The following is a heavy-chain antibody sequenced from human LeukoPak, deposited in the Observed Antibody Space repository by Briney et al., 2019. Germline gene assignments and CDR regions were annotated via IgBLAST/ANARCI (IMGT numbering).Heavy chain of an antibody. V-gene: IGHV3-23*01. CDR2: ISVNGNYT. CDR1: GFTFTTYT. D-gene: IGHD3-16*01. Sequence: PGGPLRLSCAAFGFTFTTYTMTWVRQAPGKGLEWVSGISVNGNYTYYADSVKGRFTISRDNSKNTVYLQLNSLRVEDTAVYYCAKGGITWGSGYWFFDLWGLGTLVTVSS. J-gene: IGHJ2*01. CDR3: AKGGITWGSGYWFFDL.